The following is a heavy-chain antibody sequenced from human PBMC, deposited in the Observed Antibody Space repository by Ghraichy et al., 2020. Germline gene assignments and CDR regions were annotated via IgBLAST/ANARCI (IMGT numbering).Heavy chain of an antibody. V-gene: IGHV3-7*03. CDR2: IKQDGSEK. J-gene: IGHJ5*02. CDR3: ARAPILNDDYGEWFDP. Sequence: GGSLRLSCAASGFTFSSYWMSWVRQAPGKGLEWVANIKQDGSEKYYVDSVKGRFTISRDNAKNSLYLQMNSLRAEDTAVYYCARAPILNDDYGEWFDPWGQGTLVTVSS. CDR1: GFTFSSYW. D-gene: IGHD4-17*01.